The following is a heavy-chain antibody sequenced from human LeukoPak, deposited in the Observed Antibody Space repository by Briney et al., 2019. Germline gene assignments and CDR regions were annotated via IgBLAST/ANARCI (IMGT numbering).Heavy chain of an antibody. Sequence: GGSLRLSCAASGFTFSSYAMSWVRQAPGKGLEWVSAISGSGGSTYYADSVKGRFTISRDNSKNTLYLQMNSLRAEDTAVYYCAKDIEDYYDSSGPPVGWGQGTLVTVSS. CDR2: ISGSGGST. V-gene: IGHV3-23*01. D-gene: IGHD3-22*01. CDR1: GFTFSSYA. J-gene: IGHJ4*02. CDR3: AKDIEDYYDSSGPPVG.